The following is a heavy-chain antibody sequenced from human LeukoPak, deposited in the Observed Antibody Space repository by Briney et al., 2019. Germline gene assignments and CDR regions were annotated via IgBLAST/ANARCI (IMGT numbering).Heavy chain of an antibody. V-gene: IGHV1-8*01. J-gene: IGHJ6*03. Sequence: ASVKASCKASGYTFSDYDVNGVRQAPGQGLEWMGWMNPTSGDTGYAQKFQGRVTMTRSMSRNTAYMELSRLRSEDTAVYFCARVVMKAFYYYYMDVWGKGTTIIISS. CDR1: GYTFSDYD. CDR2: MNPTSGDT. CDR3: ARVVMKAFYYYYMDV. D-gene: IGHD2-21*01.